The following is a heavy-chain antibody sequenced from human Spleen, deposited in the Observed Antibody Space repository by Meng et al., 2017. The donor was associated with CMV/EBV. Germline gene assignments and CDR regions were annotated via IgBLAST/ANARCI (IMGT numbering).Heavy chain of an antibody. CDR2: MYDSGNT. Sequence: SETLSLTCTVSGGSVSSGNYYWSWIRQPPGKGLELIGFMYDSGNTKYNPSLKSRVTMSADTSKNQFSLKLSSVTAADTAVYYCARSQYYYDSSQPNFDFWGHGTLVTVSS. J-gene: IGHJ4*01. CDR1: GGSVSSGNYY. V-gene: IGHV4-61*01. CDR3: ARSQYYYDSSQPNFDF. D-gene: IGHD3-22*01.